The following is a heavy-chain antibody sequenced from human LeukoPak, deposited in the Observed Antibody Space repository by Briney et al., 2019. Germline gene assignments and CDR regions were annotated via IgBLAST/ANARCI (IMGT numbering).Heavy chain of an antibody. D-gene: IGHD2-2*01. CDR1: GGSISSSNW. CDR3: ARDAIVVVPAAIQGYAFDI. CDR2: IYHSGST. J-gene: IGHJ3*02. V-gene: IGHV4-4*02. Sequence: SGTLSLTCAVSGGSISSSNWWGGARQPPGKGLEWMGEIYHSGSTNYNQSLKRRVTISVDKSKNQFCVKVSSVTAGDTGVYYCARDAIVVVPAAIQGYAFDIWGQGTMVTVSS.